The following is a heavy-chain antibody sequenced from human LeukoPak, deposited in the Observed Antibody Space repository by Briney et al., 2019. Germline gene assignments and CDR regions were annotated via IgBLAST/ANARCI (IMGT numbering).Heavy chain of an antibody. V-gene: IGHV3-23*01. CDR3: AKDGGLWVSAHWGDS. Sequence: GGSLRLSCAASGFTFSSYTMSWVRQAPGKGLEWVSTITTSDGNTYYADSVKGRFTVSRDNSKNTLFLQMNSLRAEDTAVYYCAKDGGLWVSAHWGDSWGQGTLVTVSS. CDR2: ITTSDGNT. J-gene: IGHJ4*02. D-gene: IGHD7-27*01. CDR1: GFTFSSYT.